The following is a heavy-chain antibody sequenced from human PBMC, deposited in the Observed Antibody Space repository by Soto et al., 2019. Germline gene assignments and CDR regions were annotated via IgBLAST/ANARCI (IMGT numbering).Heavy chain of an antibody. CDR3: ARGVFSGHV. Sequence: ASVKVSCKASGYIFTSYYIHWVRQAPGQGLEWMGWINPFDGSRMFAQSFQGRVTMTRDTSTSTVYMEVSSLRSEDTAVYYCARGVFSGHVWGQ. J-gene: IGHJ6*02. V-gene: IGHV1-46*01. CDR1: GYIFTSYY. CDR2: INPFDGSR.